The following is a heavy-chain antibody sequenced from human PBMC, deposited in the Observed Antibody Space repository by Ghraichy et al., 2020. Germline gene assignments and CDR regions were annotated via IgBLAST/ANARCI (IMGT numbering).Heavy chain of an antibody. CDR3: AKDSEFDYGDPYYYYGMDV. J-gene: IGHJ6*02. CDR1: GFTFSSYA. V-gene: IGHV3-23*01. Sequence: GGSLRLSCAASGFTFSSYAMSWVRQAPGKGLEWVSAISGSGGSTYYADSVKGRFTISRDNSKNTLYLQMNSLRAEDTAVYYCAKDSEFDYGDPYYYYGMDVWGQGTTVTVSS. D-gene: IGHD4-17*01. CDR2: ISGSGGST.